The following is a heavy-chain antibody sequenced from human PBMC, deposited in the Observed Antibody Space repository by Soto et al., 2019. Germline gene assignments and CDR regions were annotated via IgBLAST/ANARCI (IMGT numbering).Heavy chain of an antibody. Sequence: DSVKGRFTISRDNSKNTLYLQMNSLRAEDTAVYYCAKALRLAYYYYVMDVWGKGTTVTVSS. D-gene: IGHD5-12*01. J-gene: IGHJ6*04. CDR3: AKALRLAYYYYVMDV. V-gene: IGHV3-30*02.